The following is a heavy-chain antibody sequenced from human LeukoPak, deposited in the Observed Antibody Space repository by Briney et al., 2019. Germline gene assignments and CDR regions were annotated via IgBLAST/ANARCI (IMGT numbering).Heavy chain of an antibody. CDR1: GFTFDDYA. J-gene: IGHJ3*02. CDR2: ISWNSGSI. Sequence: GRSLRLSCAASGFTFDDYAIHWVRQAPGKGLEWVSGISWNSGSIGYADSVKGRFTISRDNAKNSLYLQMNSLRAEDTALYYCAKSYRRDGYSWEIRVDAFDIWGQGTMVTVSS. D-gene: IGHD5-24*01. CDR3: AKSYRRDGYSWEIRVDAFDI. V-gene: IGHV3-9*01.